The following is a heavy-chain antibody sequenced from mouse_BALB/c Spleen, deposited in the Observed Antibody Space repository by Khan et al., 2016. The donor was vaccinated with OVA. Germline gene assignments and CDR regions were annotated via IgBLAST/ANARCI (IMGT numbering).Heavy chain of an antibody. Sequence: QVQLKQSGAELVKPGASVKLSCKASGYTFTSYSIYWAKQRPGQGLEWSGDINPSNGDTYFNEKFKNKATLTVDKSSSTTYMQLSSLTSEDSADYYCTRGGYGGFASWGQGTLVTVSA. CDR2: INPSNGDT. CDR1: GYTFTSYS. CDR3: TRGGYGGFAS. V-gene: IGHV1S81*02. D-gene: IGHD2-14*01. J-gene: IGHJ3*01.